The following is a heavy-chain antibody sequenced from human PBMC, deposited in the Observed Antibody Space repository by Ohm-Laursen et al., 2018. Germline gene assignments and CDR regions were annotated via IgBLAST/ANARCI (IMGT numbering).Heavy chain of an antibody. J-gene: IGHJ4*02. CDR2: INPSGGST. CDR1: GYTFTSYY. V-gene: IGHV1-46*01. D-gene: IGHD3-22*01. CDR3: ARDPYYYDSSGYYPPFDY. Sequence: ASVKVSCKVSGYTFTSYYMHWVRQAPGQGLEWMGIINPSGGSTSYVQKFQGRVTMTRDTSTSTVYMELSSLRSEDTAVYYCARDPYYYDSSGYYPPFDYWGQGTLVTVSS.